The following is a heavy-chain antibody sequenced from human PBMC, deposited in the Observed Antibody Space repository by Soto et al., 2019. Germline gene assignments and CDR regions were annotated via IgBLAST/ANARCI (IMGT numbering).Heavy chain of an antibody. CDR3: ARRGDSGEYTDKMDV. Sequence: QVHLVQSGGELKKPGASVKVSCRASGNSFSSYVISWVRQAPGQGLEWMGWISASNGDTNYAQKFQGRVIMTTDTSTNTDYMEVKSQTSHDPAVYYYARRGDSGEYTDKMDVWGKGTTVTVSS. CDR1: GNSFSSYV. V-gene: IGHV1-18*01. J-gene: IGHJ6*04. D-gene: IGHD4-17*01. CDR2: ISASNGDT.